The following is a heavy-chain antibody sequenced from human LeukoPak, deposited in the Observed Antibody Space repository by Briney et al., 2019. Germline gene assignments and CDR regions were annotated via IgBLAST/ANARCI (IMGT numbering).Heavy chain of an antibody. CDR1: GGSISSYY. V-gene: IGHV4-59*01. J-gene: IGHJ4*02. Sequence: SETLSLTCTVSGGSISSYYWSWIRQPPGKGLEWIGYIYYSGSTNYNPSLKSRVTISVDTSKNQFSLKLSSVTAADTAVYYCARERGYDGYPHWGQGTLVTVSS. CDR3: ARERGYDGYPH. D-gene: IGHD5-24*01. CDR2: IYYSGST.